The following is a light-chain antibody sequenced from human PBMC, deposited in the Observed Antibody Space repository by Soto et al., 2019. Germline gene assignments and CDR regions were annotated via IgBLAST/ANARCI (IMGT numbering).Light chain of an antibody. CDR3: QHFVNALTWT. CDR1: QSIRNN. Sequence: VMPQSSAPLSVSIGENATLACRASQSIRNNLIWYQQKSGQAPRLLIYGASTRATGIPARFSGSGSGTEFTLTVSRLEPEDFAVYYCQHFVNALTWTFGQGTKVDIK. CDR2: GAS. V-gene: IGKV3-15*01. J-gene: IGKJ1*01.